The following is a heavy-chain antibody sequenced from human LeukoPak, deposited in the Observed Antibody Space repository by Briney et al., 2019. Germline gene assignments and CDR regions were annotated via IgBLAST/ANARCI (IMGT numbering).Heavy chain of an antibody. CDR2: ISYSGTT. CDR1: GGSISSSSYY. CDR3: AANSADYNTLGSSYKV. V-gene: IGHV4-39*02. D-gene: IGHD3-10*01. J-gene: IGHJ4*02. Sequence: SETLSLTCTVSGGSISSSSYYWGWIRQSPGTGLEWIGSISYSGTTYYNPSLKSRVTISVDTSKNHFSLKLSSVTAADTAVYYCAANSADYNTLGSSYKVWGQGTLVTVSS.